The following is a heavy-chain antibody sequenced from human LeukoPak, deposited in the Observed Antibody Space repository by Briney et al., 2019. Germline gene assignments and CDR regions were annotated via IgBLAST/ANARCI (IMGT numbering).Heavy chain of an antibody. Sequence: PSETLSLTCTVSGGSISSYYWSWIRQPPGKGLEWIGRIYYSGSTYYNPSLKSRVTISVDTSKNQFSLKLSAVTAADTAVYYCARWYSHYFDYWGQGTLVTVSS. D-gene: IGHD6-13*01. J-gene: IGHJ4*02. CDR1: GGSISSYY. V-gene: IGHV4-39*01. CDR3: ARWYSHYFDY. CDR2: IYYSGST.